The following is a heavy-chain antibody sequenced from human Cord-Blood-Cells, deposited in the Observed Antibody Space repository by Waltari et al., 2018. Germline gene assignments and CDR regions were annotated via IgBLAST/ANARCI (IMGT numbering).Heavy chain of an antibody. CDR2: IYYSGST. CDR3: ARHDPTDYDFWSGYAFDI. J-gene: IGHJ3*02. Sequence: QLQLQESGPGLVKPSETLSLTCTVSGVSISSSSYYWGWIRQPPGKGLEWIGSIYYSGSTYYNPSLKSRVTISVDTSKNQFSLKLSSVTAADTAVYYCARHDPTDYDFWSGYAFDIWGQGTMVTVSS. CDR1: GVSISSSSYY. V-gene: IGHV4-39*01. D-gene: IGHD3-3*01.